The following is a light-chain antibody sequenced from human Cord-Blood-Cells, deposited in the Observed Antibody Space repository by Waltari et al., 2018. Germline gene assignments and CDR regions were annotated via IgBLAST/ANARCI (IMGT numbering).Light chain of an antibody. CDR1: QSISSY. V-gene: IGKV1-39*01. CDR2: AAS. J-gene: IGKJ5*01. Sequence: DIQMTQSPSSLSAPVGDRVTITCRASQSISSYLNWYQQKPGKAPKLLIYAASSLQRGVPSSFSGSGSGTDVTLAISRLQPEDFATYDCQQSYSTRFTFGQGTRLEIK. CDR3: QQSYSTRFT.